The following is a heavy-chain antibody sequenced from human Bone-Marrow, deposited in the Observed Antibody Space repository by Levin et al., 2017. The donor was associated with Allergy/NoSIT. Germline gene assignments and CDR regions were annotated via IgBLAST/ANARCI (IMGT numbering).Heavy chain of an antibody. CDR2: ISYDGSNK. Sequence: LAGGSLRLSCAASGFTFSSYAMHWVRQAPGKGLEWVAVISYDGSNKYYADSVKGRFTISRDNSKNTLYLQMNSLRAEDTAVYYCARGNMAYCGGDCRVWGQGTMVTVSS. J-gene: IGHJ3*01. CDR1: GFTFSSYA. CDR3: ARGNMAYCGGDCRV. V-gene: IGHV3-30-3*01. D-gene: IGHD2-21*02.